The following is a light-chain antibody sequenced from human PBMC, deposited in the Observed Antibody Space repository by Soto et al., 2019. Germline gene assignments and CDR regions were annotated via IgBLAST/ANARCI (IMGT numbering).Light chain of an antibody. Sequence: EIVLTQSPATLSLSPGERATLSCRASQSVSSYLAWYQQKPGQAPRLLIYDASNRATGTPARFSGSGSGTEFTLTISSLEPEDFAVYYCQQRSSWPLTFGQGTKVEIK. V-gene: IGKV3-11*01. CDR1: QSVSSY. J-gene: IGKJ1*01. CDR3: QQRSSWPLT. CDR2: DAS.